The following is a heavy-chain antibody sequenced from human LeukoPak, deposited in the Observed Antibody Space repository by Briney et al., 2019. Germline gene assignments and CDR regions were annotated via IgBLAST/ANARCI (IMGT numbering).Heavy chain of an antibody. D-gene: IGHD6-19*01. Sequence: AGGSLRLSCAASGFTFSGYEMNWVRQAPGKGLEWVSYISSSGSTIYYADSVKGRFTISRDNAKNSLYLQMNSLRAEDTAVYYCARVTAVAPDNAFDIWGQGTMVTVSS. J-gene: IGHJ3*02. CDR3: ARVTAVAPDNAFDI. CDR1: GFTFSGYE. CDR2: ISSSGSTI. V-gene: IGHV3-48*03.